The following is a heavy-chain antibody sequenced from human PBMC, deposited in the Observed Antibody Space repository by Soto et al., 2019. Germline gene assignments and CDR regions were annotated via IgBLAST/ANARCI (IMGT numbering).Heavy chain of an antibody. D-gene: IGHD1-26*01. CDR3: ATSSYSPYNWFDP. V-gene: IGHV1-24*01. CDR2: FDPEDGET. CDR1: GYTLTELS. Sequence: VASVKVSCKVSGYTLTELSMHWVRQAPGKGLEWMGGFDPEDGETIYAQKFQGRVTMTEDTSTDTAYMELSSLRSEDTAVYYCATSSYSPYNWFDPWGQGTLVTVSS. J-gene: IGHJ5*02.